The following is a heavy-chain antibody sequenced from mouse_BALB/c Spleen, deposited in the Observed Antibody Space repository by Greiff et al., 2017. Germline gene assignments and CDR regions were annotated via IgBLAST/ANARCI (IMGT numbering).Heavy chain of an antibody. CDR1: GYSITSGYY. J-gene: IGHJ2*01. Sequence: ESGPGLVKPSQSLSLTCSVTGYSITSGYYWNWIRQFPGNKLEWMGYISYDGSNNYNPSLKNRISITRDTSKNQFFLKLNSVTTEDTATYYCARDQDYWGQVTTLTVSS. CDR3: ARDQDY. CDR2: ISYDGSN. V-gene: IGHV3-6*02.